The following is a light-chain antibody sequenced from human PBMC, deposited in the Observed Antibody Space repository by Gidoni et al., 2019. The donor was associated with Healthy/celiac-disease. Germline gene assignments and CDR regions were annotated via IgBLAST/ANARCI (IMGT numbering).Light chain of an antibody. J-gene: IGKJ4*01. CDR3: QQYGSSLLT. V-gene: IGKV3-20*01. CDR2: GAS. CDR1: QSVSSSY. Sequence: EIVLTQSPGTLSLSPGERATRSCRASQSVSSSYLAWYQQKPGQAPRLLIYGASSRATGIPDRFSGSVSGTDFTLTISRLEPEDFAVYYCQQYGSSLLTFXGXTKVEIK.